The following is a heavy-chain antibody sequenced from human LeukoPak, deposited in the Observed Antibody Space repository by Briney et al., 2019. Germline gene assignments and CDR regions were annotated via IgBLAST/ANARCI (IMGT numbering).Heavy chain of an antibody. J-gene: IGHJ6*03. CDR1: EGTFSSYA. CDR2: IIPIFGTA. Sequence: SVKVSCKASEGTFSSYAISWVRQAPGQGLEWMGGIIPIFGTANYAQKFQGRVTITADESTSTAYMELSSLRSEDTAVYYCARSPLIQYDFWSGYDPPDYYYYYMDVWGKGTTVTVSS. V-gene: IGHV1-69*01. CDR3: ARSPLIQYDFWSGYDPPDYYYYYMDV. D-gene: IGHD3-3*01.